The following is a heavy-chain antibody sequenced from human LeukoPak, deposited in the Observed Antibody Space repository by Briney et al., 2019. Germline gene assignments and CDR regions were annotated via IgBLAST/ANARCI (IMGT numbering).Heavy chain of an antibody. Sequence: PSETLSLTCTVSGGSISNYYWCWIRQPPGKGLEWIGYIYYSGSTNYNPSLKSRVTISVDTSKNQFSLKLSSVTAADTAVYYCARHTLFDYWGQGALVTVSS. CDR1: GGSISNYY. CDR2: IYYSGST. J-gene: IGHJ4*02. V-gene: IGHV4-59*08. CDR3: ARHTLFDY.